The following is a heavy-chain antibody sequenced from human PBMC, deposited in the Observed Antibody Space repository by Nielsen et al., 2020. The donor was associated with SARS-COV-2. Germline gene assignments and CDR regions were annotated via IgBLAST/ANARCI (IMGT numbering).Heavy chain of an antibody. V-gene: IGHV3-43*01. Sequence: GESLKISCAASGFSFDDYMMHWVRQAPGKGLEWVSLITWDGGETSYGDSVKGRFTISRDNSKNSLYLQMNSLRTEDTASYYCAKATNYHDTSGRNGMDVWGQGTTVTVSS. J-gene: IGHJ6*02. CDR2: ITWDGGET. D-gene: IGHD3-22*01. CDR3: AKATNYHDTSGRNGMDV. CDR1: GFSFDDYM.